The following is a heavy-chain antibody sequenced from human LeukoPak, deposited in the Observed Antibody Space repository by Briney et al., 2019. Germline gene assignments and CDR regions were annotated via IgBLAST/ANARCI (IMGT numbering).Heavy chain of an antibody. Sequence: PGGSLRLSCAASGFTFSSFALHWVRQAPGKGLEWVAFVTYDGANKNYAESVKGRFSISRDNSKNTMFLQMNSLRTEDTALYYCARGPDPVVRGPRRAFDLWGQGTRVTVSS. CDR2: VTYDGANK. CDR1: GFTFSSFA. J-gene: IGHJ3*01. D-gene: IGHD3-10*01. CDR3: ARGPDPVVRGPRRAFDL. V-gene: IGHV3-30*19.